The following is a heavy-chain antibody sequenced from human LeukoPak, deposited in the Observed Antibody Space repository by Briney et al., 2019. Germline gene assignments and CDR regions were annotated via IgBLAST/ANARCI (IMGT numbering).Heavy chain of an antibody. J-gene: IGHJ4*02. Sequence: ASVKVSCKVSGYTLTELSMHWVRQAPGKGLEWMGGFDPEDGETIYAQKFQGRATMTEDTSTDTAYMELSSLRSEDTAVYYCATRSTVSGWYHFDYWGQGTLVTVSS. D-gene: IGHD6-19*01. CDR3: ATRSTVSGWYHFDY. CDR2: FDPEDGET. CDR1: GYTLTELS. V-gene: IGHV1-24*01.